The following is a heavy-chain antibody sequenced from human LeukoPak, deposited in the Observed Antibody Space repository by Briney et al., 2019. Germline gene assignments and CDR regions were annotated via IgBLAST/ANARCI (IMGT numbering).Heavy chain of an antibody. CDR1: GYTFTGYY. D-gene: IGHD4/OR15-4a*01. CDR2: INPNSGGT. Sequence: ASVKVSCKASGYTFTGYYMHWVRQAPGQGLEWMGWINPNSGGTNYAQKFQGRVTMTRDTFISTAYMELSRLRSDDTAVYYCARDGAKSDYSPVWGQGTLVTVSS. CDR3: ARDGAKSDYSPV. V-gene: IGHV1-2*02. J-gene: IGHJ4*02.